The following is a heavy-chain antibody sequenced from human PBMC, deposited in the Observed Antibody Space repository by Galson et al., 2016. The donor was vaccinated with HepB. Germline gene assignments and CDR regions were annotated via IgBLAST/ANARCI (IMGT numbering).Heavy chain of an antibody. CDR3: ARDYVPGA. CDR2: IKEDGSEE. J-gene: IGHJ5*02. Sequence: SLRLSCAASGFTFSSYWMSWVRQAPGKGLEWVANIKEDGSEEYYVDSVKGRFTISRDNAKNSLYLQMNRLRAEDTAVYCCARDYVPGAWGQGVLVTVSS. D-gene: IGHD3-10*01. V-gene: IGHV3-7*01. CDR1: GFTFSSYW.